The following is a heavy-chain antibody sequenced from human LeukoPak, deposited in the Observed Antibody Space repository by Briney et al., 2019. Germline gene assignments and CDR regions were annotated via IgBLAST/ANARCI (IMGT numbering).Heavy chain of an antibody. CDR3: ARRAYYYYGMDV. V-gene: IGHV4-59*08. J-gene: IGHJ6*02. CDR1: GGSISSYY. Sequence: SETLSLTCTVSGGSISSYYWSWVRQPPGKGLEWIGYIYYSGSTNYNPSLKSRVTISVDTSKNQFSLKLSSVTAADTAVYYCARRAYYYYGMDVWGQGTTVTVSS. CDR2: IYYSGST.